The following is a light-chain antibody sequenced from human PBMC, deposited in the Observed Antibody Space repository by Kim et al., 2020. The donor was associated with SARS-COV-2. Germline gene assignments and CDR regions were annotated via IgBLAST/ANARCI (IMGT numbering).Light chain of an antibody. Sequence: SVSPGQTASITCSGDKLGDKYACWYQQKPGHSPVLVIYQDSKRPSGIPERFSGSNSGNTATLTISGTQAMDEADYYCQAWDSSTKVFGTGTKVTVL. V-gene: IGLV3-1*01. CDR3: QAWDSSTKV. CDR2: QDS. J-gene: IGLJ1*01. CDR1: KLGDKY.